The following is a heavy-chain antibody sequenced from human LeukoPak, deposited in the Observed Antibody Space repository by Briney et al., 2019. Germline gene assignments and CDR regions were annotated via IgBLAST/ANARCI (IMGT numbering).Heavy chain of an antibody. V-gene: IGHV3-30*18. CDR3: AKDYGVTYYYYGMDV. J-gene: IGHJ6*02. D-gene: IGHD4-17*01. Sequence: GRSLRLSCAASGFTFSSYGMEWVRQAPGKGLEWGAVISYDGSNKYYADSVKGRFTISRDNSKNTLCLQMNSLRAEDTAVYYCAKDYGVTYYYYGMDVWGQGTTVTASS. CDR1: GFTFSSYG. CDR2: ISYDGSNK.